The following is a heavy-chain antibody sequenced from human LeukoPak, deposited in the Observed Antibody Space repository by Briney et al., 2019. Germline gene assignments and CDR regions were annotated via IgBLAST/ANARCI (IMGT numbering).Heavy chain of an antibody. J-gene: IGHJ4*02. V-gene: IGHV1-24*01. CDR2: FDPEDGET. Sequence: ASVKVSCKVSGYTLTELSMHWVRQAPGKGLEWMGGFDPEDGETIYAQKFQGRVTMTEDTSTDTAYMELSSLRSEDTAVYYCATFLSVYYDSSGYLDYWGQGTLVTVSS. CDR1: GYTLTELS. D-gene: IGHD3-22*01. CDR3: ATFLSVYYDSSGYLDY.